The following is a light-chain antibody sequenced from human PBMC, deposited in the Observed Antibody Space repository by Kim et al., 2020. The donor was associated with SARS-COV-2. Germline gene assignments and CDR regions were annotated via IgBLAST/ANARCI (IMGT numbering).Light chain of an antibody. CDR2: GNT. V-gene: IGLV1-40*01. CDR1: RTNIGAGYD. J-gene: IGLJ2*01. Sequence: QSVLTQPPSVSGAPGQRVTISCTGSRTNIGAGYDVHWYQQLPGTAPKLLIHGNTNRPSGVPDRFSGSKSGTSAYLAITGLQAEDEADYYCQSYDSSLSGSMVFGGGTQLSVL. CDR3: QSYDSSLSGSMV.